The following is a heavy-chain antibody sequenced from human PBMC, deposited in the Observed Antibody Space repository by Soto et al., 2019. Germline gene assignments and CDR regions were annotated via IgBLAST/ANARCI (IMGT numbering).Heavy chain of an antibody. V-gene: IGHV4-34*01. CDR2: INHSGTA. J-gene: IGHJ5*02. D-gene: IGHD3-10*01. Sequence: QVQLQQWGAGLLKPWETLSLTCVVYGGSLSGHYWSWIRQSPGKGLEWIGEINHSGTANYNPSLKSRVTISVDTSKNQFSLKVSSVTAADNGVYYCARGGDWASPWGQGTLVTVSS. CDR1: GGSLSGHY. CDR3: ARGGDWASP.